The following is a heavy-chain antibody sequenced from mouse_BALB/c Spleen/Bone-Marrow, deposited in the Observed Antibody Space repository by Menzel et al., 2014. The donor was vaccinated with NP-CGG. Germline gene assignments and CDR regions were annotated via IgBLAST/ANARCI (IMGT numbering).Heavy chain of an antibody. D-gene: IGHD2-14*01. V-gene: IGHV1S135*01. CDR1: GYAFTNYN. CDR2: IDPYSGGT. Sequence: VQLQQSGPELVKPGASVKVSCKASGYAFTNYNMNWVKQSHGKSLEWIGYIDPYSGGTNYNQKFRGKATLTVDKSSSTAYMHLNSLTSEYSAVYYCSRGVLAYFDYWGQGTTLTVSS. CDR3: SRGVLAYFDY. J-gene: IGHJ2*01.